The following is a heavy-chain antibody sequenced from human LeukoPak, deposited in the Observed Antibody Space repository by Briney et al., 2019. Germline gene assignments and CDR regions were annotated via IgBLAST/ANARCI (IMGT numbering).Heavy chain of an antibody. CDR3: AKDQYYDSSGYYFNWFDP. Sequence: GRSLRLSCAASGFTFSSYGMHWVRQAPGKGLEWVAVISDDGSNKYYADSVKGRFTISRDNSKNTLYLQMNSLRAEDTAVYYSAKDQYYDSSGYYFNWFDPWGQGTLVTVSS. CDR1: GFTFSSYG. D-gene: IGHD3-22*01. V-gene: IGHV3-30*18. CDR2: ISDDGSNK. J-gene: IGHJ5*02.